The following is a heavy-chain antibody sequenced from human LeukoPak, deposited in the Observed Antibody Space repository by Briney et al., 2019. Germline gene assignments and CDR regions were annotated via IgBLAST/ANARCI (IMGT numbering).Heavy chain of an antibody. J-gene: IGHJ4*02. CDR2: FDPEEAKM. CDR3: TTRSGDFWSGFVN. Sequence: ASVKVSCKVSGNSLSELSIQGVRQARCKGVECMGGFDPEEAKMVYAQNCQGRVTMTEGTSTQTAYMALSGLTSDDTAVYYCTTRSGDFWSGFVNWGQGTLVTVSS. CDR1: GNSLSELS. V-gene: IGHV1-24*01. D-gene: IGHD3-3*01.